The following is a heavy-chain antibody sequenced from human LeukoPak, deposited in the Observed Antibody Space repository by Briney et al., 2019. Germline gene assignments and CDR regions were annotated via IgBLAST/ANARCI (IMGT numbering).Heavy chain of an antibody. V-gene: IGHV3-48*04. D-gene: IGHD6-13*01. CDR2: ISHTGSTM. CDR1: GFSFSSYS. Sequence: GGSLRLSCAASGFSFSSYSMNWVRQAPGKGLEWVSYISHTGSTMSYADSVKGRFTISRDNARNSLYLQMNSLRAEDTAVYYCARESGIAAALDLWGQGTLVTVSS. CDR3: ARESGIAAALDL. J-gene: IGHJ5*02.